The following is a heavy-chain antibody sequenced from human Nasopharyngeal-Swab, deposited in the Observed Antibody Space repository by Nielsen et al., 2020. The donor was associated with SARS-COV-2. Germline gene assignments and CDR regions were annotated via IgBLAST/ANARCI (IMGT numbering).Heavy chain of an antibody. CDR2: IIPIFGTA. CDR1: GGTFSSYA. D-gene: IGHD6-25*01. J-gene: IGHJ6*02. V-gene: IGHV1-69*13. Sequence: SVKVSCKASGGTFSSYAISWVRQAPGQGLEWMGGIIPIFGTANYAQKFQGRVTITADESTITAYMELSSMRSEDTAVYYCARDRIAAHSEDYYYGMDVWGQGTTVTVSS. CDR3: ARDRIAAHSEDYYYGMDV.